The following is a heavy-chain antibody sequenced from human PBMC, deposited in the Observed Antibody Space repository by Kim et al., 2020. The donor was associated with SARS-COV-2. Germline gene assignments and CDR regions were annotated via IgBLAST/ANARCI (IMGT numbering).Heavy chain of an antibody. CDR2: IDGSDGTT. V-gene: IGHV3-23*01. Sequence: GGSLRLSCTTSGFTFTGYAMSWVRQAPGKGLEWVSSIDGSDGTTYYVDSVKGRFSISRDNSKNTLYLQMSGLRADDTAVYYCMKGGWGWIWDYWGQGTRVTVSS. J-gene: IGHJ4*02. D-gene: IGHD2-2*03. CDR3: MKGGWGWIWDY. CDR1: GFTFTGYA.